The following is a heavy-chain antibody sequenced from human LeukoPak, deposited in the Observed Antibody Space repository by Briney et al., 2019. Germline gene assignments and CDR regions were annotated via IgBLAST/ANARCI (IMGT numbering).Heavy chain of an antibody. CDR1: GYNFPNYW. J-gene: IGHJ3*02. V-gene: IGHV5-51*01. CDR2: IYPGDSDT. Sequence: GESLKISCMGSGYNFPNYWIGWVRQMPGKGLEWMGIIYPGDSDTRYSPSFQGQVTISADKSISTAYLQWSSLKASDTAMYYCARHEDIVVVPAANGAFDIWGQGTMVTVSS. CDR3: ARHEDIVVVPAANGAFDI. D-gene: IGHD2-2*01.